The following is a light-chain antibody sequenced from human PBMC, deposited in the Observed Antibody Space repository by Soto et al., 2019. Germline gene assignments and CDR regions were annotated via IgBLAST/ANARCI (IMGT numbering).Light chain of an antibody. J-gene: IGKJ1*01. CDR2: GAS. CDR3: QQYNDWPMT. CDR1: QSVSSSY. Sequence: TQSPVGLSFAPREIATLSCSPSQSVSSSYLAWYQQKPGQAPRLLIYGASSRATGIPDRFSGTGSGTEFTLTISSLQSEDFALYYCQQYNDWPMTFGQGTKVDIK. V-gene: IGKV3D-15*01.